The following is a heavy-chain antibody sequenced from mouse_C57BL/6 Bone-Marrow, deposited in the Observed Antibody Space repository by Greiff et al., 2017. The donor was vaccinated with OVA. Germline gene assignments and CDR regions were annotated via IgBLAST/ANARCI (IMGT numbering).Heavy chain of an antibody. CDR1: GFTFSDYY. J-gene: IGHJ4*01. CDR2: ISNGGGST. D-gene: IGHD4-1*01. Sequence: EVKLVESGGGLVQPGGSLKLSCAASGFTFSDYYMYWVRQTPEKRLEWVAYISNGGGSTYYPDTVKGRFTISRDNAKNTLYLQMSRLQSEDTAMYYCARRNWAYAMDYWGQGTSVTVSS. CDR3: ARRNWAYAMDY. V-gene: IGHV5-12*01.